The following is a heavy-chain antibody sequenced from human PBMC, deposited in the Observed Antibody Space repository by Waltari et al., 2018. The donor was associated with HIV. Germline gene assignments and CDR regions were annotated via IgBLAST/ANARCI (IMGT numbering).Heavy chain of an antibody. CDR1: GGTFSSYT. Sequence: QVQLVQSGAEVKKPGSSVKVSCKASGGTFSSYTISWVRQAPGQGLEWMGRITPILGIANYAQKFQGRVTITADKSTSTAYMELSSLRSEDTAVYYCARATTVVTPEGYFDYWGQGTLVTVSS. CDR2: ITPILGIA. CDR3: ARATTVVTPEGYFDY. J-gene: IGHJ4*02. V-gene: IGHV1-69*02. D-gene: IGHD4-17*01.